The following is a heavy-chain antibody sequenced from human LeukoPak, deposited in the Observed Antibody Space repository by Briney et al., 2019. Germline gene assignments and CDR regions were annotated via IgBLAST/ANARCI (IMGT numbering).Heavy chain of an antibody. CDR2: ISYDGSNK. CDR1: GFTFSSYA. CDR3: ARAYGFPPDYYYYGMDV. Sequence: QPGRFLRLSCAASGFTFSSYAMHWVRQAPGKGLEWVAVISYDGSNKYYADSVKGRFTISSGNSKNTLYLQMNSLRAEDTAVYYCARAYGFPPDYYYYGMDVWGQGTTVTVSS. J-gene: IGHJ6*02. V-gene: IGHV3-30*04. D-gene: IGHD4-17*01.